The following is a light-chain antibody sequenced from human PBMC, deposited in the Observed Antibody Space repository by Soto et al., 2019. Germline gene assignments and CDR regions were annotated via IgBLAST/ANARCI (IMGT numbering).Light chain of an antibody. J-gene: IGKJ5*01. V-gene: IGKV3-15*01. CDR3: QQYNEWPIT. Sequence: EIVMTQSPATLSVSPGERATLSCRASQSVSSNLAWYQQKPGQAPRLLIYGASSRAAGISGSFSGSGSGTEFTLTITSLQSEDFAVYYCQQYNEWPITFGQGTRLEIK. CDR1: QSVSSN. CDR2: GAS.